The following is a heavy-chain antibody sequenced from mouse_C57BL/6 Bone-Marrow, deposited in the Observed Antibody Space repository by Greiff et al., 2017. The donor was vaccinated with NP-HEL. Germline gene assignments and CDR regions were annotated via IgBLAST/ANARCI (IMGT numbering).Heavy chain of an antibody. CDR2: IYPGDGDT. CDR3: ARAESWGAFFDY. D-gene: IGHD6-1*01. V-gene: IGHV1-82*01. J-gene: IGHJ2*01. Sequence: VQLLQSGPELVKPGASVKISCKASGYTFSTSWMNWMKQRSGKGLVWIGRIYPGDGDTHYSGNFEGKASLTADKSSSSAYMQLSSLTSEDSAVYCCARAESWGAFFDYGGQGTTLTVSS. CDR1: GYTFSTSW.